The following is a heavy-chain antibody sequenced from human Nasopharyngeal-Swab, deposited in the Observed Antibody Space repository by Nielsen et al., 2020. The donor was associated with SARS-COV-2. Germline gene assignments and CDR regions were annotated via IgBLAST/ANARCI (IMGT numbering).Heavy chain of an antibody. CDR3: ARNTLLDS. J-gene: IGHJ5*01. D-gene: IGHD3-16*01. V-gene: IGHV3-7*03. Sequence: ETLSLTCATSGFVFTTYWMTWVRQAPGKGLEWLALIKQDGSEKYYADSVKGRFTISRDNAENSLFLQMDSLTGDDTAIYYCARNTLLDSWGQGTLVAVSS. CDR2: IKQDGSEK. CDR1: GFVFTTYW.